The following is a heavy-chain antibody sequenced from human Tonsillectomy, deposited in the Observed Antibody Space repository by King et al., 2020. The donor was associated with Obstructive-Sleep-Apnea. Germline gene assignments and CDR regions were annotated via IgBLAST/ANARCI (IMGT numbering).Heavy chain of an antibody. CDR1: GFTFDDYA. J-gene: IGHJ4*02. D-gene: IGHD6-13*01. Sequence: VQLVESGGGLVQPGRSLRLSCAASGFTFDDYAMHWVRQAPGKGLEWVSGIIWNSGSIGYADSVKGRFTISRDNAKNSLYLQMNSLRAEDTALYYCAKDMRDSSSWIDYWGQGTLVTVSS. V-gene: IGHV3-9*01. CDR3: AKDMRDSSSWIDY. CDR2: IIWNSGSI.